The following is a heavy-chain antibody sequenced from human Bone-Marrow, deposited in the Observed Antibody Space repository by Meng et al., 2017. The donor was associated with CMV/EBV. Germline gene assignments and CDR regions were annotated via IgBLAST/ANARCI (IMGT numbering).Heavy chain of an antibody. D-gene: IGHD4-11*01. V-gene: IGHV3-30*03. CDR2: ISHDGINK. CDR3: AREVTTETFDY. CDR1: EFTISSCV. J-gene: IGHJ4*02. Sequence: CAASEFTISSCVIHWVRQAPGKGLEWVAAISHDGINKYYADSVKGRFTISRDNSKNTLYLQMDSLSAEDTAVYYCAREVTTETFDYWGQGTLVTVSS.